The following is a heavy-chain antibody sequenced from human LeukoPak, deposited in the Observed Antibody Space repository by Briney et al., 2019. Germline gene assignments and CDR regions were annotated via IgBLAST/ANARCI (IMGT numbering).Heavy chain of an antibody. J-gene: IGHJ4*02. CDR3: ARYRDYGDCFDY. CDR2: ISSDGSST. CDR1: GFTFSSYW. Sequence: GGSLRLSCAASGFTFSSYWMHWVRQAPGKGLVWVSRISSDGSSTSYADSVKGRFTISRDNAKNTLYLQMNSLRAKDTAVYYCARYRDYGDCFDYWGRGTLATVSS. D-gene: IGHD4-17*01. V-gene: IGHV3-74*01.